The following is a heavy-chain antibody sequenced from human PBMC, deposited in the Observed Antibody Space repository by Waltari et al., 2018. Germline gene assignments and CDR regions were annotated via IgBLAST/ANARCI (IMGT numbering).Heavy chain of an antibody. J-gene: IGHJ3*02. CDR3: ASPRGAFDI. D-gene: IGHD3-10*01. V-gene: IGHV3-30*04. CDR1: GFTFSSYA. Sequence: QVQLVESGGGVVQPGRSLRLSCAASGFTFSSYAMHWVRQAPGKGLEWVSVISYDGRNKSYADSVKGRFTISRDNSKNTLYLQRNSLRAEDTAVYYCASPRGAFDIWGQGTMVTVSS. CDR2: ISYDGRNK.